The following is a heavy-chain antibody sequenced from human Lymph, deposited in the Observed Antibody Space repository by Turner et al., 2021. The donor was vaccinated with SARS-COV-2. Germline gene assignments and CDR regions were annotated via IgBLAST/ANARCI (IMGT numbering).Heavy chain of an antibody. D-gene: IGHD4-17*01. V-gene: IGHV3-21*01. CDR2: SSSSSSYI. CDR1: GFTFSTYS. J-gene: IGHJ4*02. CDR3: ARDIPTTADYFDY. Sequence: EVQLVESGGGLVKPGGSLRLSCAASGFTFSTYSMNWVRQAQGKGLEWISASSSSSSYIYYADSVKGRCTIARDDAKNSLYLQMNSLRAEDTAVYYCARDIPTTADYFDYWGQGTLVTVSS.